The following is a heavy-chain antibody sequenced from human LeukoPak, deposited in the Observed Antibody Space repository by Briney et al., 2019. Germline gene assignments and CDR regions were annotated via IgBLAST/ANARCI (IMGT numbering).Heavy chain of an antibody. CDR3: AKTRTVTLYYYYGMDV. Sequence: GGSLRLSCAASGFTFSSYAMSWVRQAPGKGLEWVSAISGSGGSTYYADSVKGRFTISRDNSKNTLYLQMNSLRAEDTAVYYCAKTRTVTLYYYYGMDVWGQGTTVTVSS. J-gene: IGHJ6*02. CDR2: ISGSGGST. CDR1: GFTFSSYA. D-gene: IGHD4-17*01. V-gene: IGHV3-23*01.